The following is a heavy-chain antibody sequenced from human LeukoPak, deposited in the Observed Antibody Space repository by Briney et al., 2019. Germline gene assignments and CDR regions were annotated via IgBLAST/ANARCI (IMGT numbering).Heavy chain of an antibody. CDR2: ITWNSGST. CDR3: AKDTRYSYGYGMDD. CDR1: GFTFDDYA. V-gene: IGHV3-9*01. Sequence: GGSLRLSCAASGFTFDDYAMNWVRQAPGKGLEWVSGITWNSGSTGYADSVKGRFTISRDNAKNSLYLQMNSLRAEDTALYYCAKDTRYSYGYGMDDWGQGTTVTVSS. J-gene: IGHJ6*02. D-gene: IGHD5-18*01.